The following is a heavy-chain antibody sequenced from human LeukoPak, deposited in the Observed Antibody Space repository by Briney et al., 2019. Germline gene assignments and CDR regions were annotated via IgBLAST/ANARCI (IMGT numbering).Heavy chain of an antibody. CDR2: ISGSGGST. CDR3: AKAPYDSSGYPGGFDY. J-gene: IGHJ4*02. V-gene: IGHV3-23*01. D-gene: IGHD3-22*01. CDR1: GFTFSSYA. Sequence: PGGSLRLSCAASGFTFSSYAMSWVRQAPGKGLEWVSAISGSGGSTYYADSVKGRFTISRDNSKNTLYLQMNSLRAEDTAVYYCAKAPYDSSGYPGGFDYWGQGTLVTVSS.